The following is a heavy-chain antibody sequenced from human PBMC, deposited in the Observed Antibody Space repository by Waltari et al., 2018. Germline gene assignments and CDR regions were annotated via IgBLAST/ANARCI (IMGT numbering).Heavy chain of an antibody. CDR1: GFTVGNNF. D-gene: IGHD1-1*01. CDR2: IYSGGST. V-gene: IGHV3-53*01. Sequence: EVQLESGGDLIQPGGSLRLSCAASGFTVGNNFMGWVRQAPGKGLEWVSVIYSGGSTNYIDSVRGRFTISRDSSKNTLYLQMNSLRAEDTAVYYCAKVDNVGLNNYWGQGTLVTVSS. J-gene: IGHJ4*02. CDR3: AKVDNVGLNNY.